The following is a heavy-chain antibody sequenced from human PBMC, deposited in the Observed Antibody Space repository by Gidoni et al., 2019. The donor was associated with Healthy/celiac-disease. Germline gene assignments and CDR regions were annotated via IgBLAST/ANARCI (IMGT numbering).Heavy chain of an antibody. J-gene: IGHJ4*02. CDR3: ARVFLSIFGVADYFDY. V-gene: IGHV3-7*01. CDR2: IKQDGSEK. Sequence: VQLVESGGGLVQPGGSLRLSCAASGFTFSRYWMSWVRQAPGKGLEWVDNIKQDGSEKYYVDSVKGRFTISRDNAKNSLYLQMNSLRAEDTAVYYCARVFLSIFGVADYFDYWGQGTLVTVSS. D-gene: IGHD3-3*02. CDR1: GFTFSRYW.